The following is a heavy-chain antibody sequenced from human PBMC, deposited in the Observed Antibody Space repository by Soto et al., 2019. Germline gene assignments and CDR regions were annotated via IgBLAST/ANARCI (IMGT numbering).Heavy chain of an antibody. Sequence: QVQLVQSGAEVKKPGASVKVSCKASGYSFTSYAMHWVRQAPGQRLEWIGWLNAGNGNTKYSQKFQGRVTITRDTSERTASMGPSTMRSEARAVYYCAGGGGAAYYCYSGMAVWGPGTTVNVSS. J-gene: IGHJ6*02. CDR1: GYSFTSYA. D-gene: IGHD3-10*01. CDR2: LNAGNGNT. V-gene: IGHV1-3*01. CDR3: AGGGGAAYYCYSGMAV.